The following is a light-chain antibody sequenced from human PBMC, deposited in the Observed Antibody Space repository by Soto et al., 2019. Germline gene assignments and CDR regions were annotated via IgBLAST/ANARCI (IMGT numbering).Light chain of an antibody. CDR2: DAS. CDR1: QSVSRR. V-gene: IGKV1-5*01. CDR3: HTYNSYSLHT. J-gene: IGKJ2*01. Sequence: DIQMTQSPSTVSASVGDRITITSRASQSVSRRLAWFQQKPGKAPKLLIYDASSLESGVPSRFSGRGSGTEFTLTISSLQPDDCATYYCHTYNSYSLHTFGQGTKLEIK.